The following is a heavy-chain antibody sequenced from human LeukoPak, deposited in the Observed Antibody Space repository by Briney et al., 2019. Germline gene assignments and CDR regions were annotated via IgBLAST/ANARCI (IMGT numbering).Heavy chain of an antibody. Sequence: GGSLRLSCEASGFTFSNYEMNWVRQAPGKGLEWVSAISGSGGSTYYADSVKGRFTISRDNSKNTLYLQMNSLRAEDTAVYYCAKLGYCSSTSCYKEFDYWGQGTLVTVSS. CDR3: AKLGYCSSTSCYKEFDY. V-gene: IGHV3-23*01. CDR1: GFTFSNYE. J-gene: IGHJ4*02. D-gene: IGHD2-2*01. CDR2: ISGSGGST.